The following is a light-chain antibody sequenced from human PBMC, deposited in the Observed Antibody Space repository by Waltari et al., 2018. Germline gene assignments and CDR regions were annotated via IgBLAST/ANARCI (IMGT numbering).Light chain of an antibody. CDR2: SNT. CDR1: SPHLRAGYH. J-gene: IGLJ2*01. CDR3: QSFDSSLNGLL. V-gene: IGLV1-40*01. Sequence: QSVLTQPPSVSGAPGQRVTVPCTGSSPHLRAGYHLHGYQQLPGKVPKLLIFSNTNRASGVPDRFSGSKSGTSASLAISGLQAEDEAVYYCQSFDSSLNGLLFGGGTKLTVL.